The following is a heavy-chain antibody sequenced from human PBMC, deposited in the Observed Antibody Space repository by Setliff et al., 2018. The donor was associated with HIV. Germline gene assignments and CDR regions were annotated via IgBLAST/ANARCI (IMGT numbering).Heavy chain of an antibody. J-gene: IGHJ4*02. Sequence: SETLSLTCDVYGGSLSGFHWSWIRQPPGKGLEWVGEIDYSGGTNYNPSLKSRVTISLDTSKNQFSLKLSSVTAADTAVYYCASGEDSGTYGEPYDSWGQGALVTVSS. CDR1: GGSLSGFH. D-gene: IGHD1-26*01. V-gene: IGHV4-34*01. CDR2: IDYSGGT. CDR3: ASGEDSGTYGEPYDS.